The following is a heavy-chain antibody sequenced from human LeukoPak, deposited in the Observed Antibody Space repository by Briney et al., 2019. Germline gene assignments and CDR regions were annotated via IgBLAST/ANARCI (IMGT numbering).Heavy chain of an antibody. V-gene: IGHV1-18*01. CDR3: ARDDRTGYSSSWSQYYYYYYGMDV. CDR2: ISAYKGNT. Sequence: GASVKVSCKASGYTFTSYGISWVRQAPGQGLEWMGWISAYKGNTNYAQKLQGSVTMTTDTSTSTAYMELRSLRSDDTAVYYCARDDRTGYSSSWSQYYYYYYGMDVWGQGTTVTVSS. D-gene: IGHD6-13*01. J-gene: IGHJ6*02. CDR1: GYTFTSYG.